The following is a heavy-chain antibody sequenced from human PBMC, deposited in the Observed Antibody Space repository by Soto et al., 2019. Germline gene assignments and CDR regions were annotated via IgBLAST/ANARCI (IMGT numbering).Heavy chain of an antibody. CDR1: GGSISSYY. Sequence: PSETLSLTCTVSGGSISSYYWSWIRQPPGKGLEWIGYIYYSASTNYSPSLKSRVTISVDTSKNQFSLNLSSVTAADTAVYYCAREISERDYYYDSSGYYYHFDYWGQGTLVTVSS. CDR3: AREISERDYYYDSSGYYYHFDY. V-gene: IGHV4-59*12. J-gene: IGHJ4*02. D-gene: IGHD3-22*01. CDR2: IYYSAST.